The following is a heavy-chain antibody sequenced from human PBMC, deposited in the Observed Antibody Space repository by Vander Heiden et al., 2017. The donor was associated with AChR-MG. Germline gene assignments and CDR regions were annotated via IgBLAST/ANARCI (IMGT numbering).Heavy chain of an antibody. D-gene: IGHD3-9*01. V-gene: IGHV1-69*08. Sequence: QVQLVQSGAEVKKPGSSVKVSCKASGGTFSSYTISWVRQAPGQGLEWMGRIIPILGIANYAQKFQGRVTITADKSTSTAYMELSSLRSEDTAVYYCARENYDILTGYYRGSAFDIWGQGTMVTVSS. J-gene: IGHJ3*02. CDR2: IIPILGIA. CDR1: GGTFSSYT. CDR3: ARENYDILTGYYRGSAFDI.